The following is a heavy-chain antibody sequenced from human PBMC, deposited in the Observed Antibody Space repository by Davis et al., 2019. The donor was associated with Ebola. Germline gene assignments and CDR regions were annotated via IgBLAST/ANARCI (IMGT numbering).Heavy chain of an antibody. Sequence: PGGSLRLSCAASGFTFDQYAMYWVRQRPGKSLEWVSLINGDGDHTYYADSVKGRFTVSRDNIKTSLYLQMNSLRIEDIAMYYCVRPGSGGYTPDFDYWGQGTVVTVSS. CDR3: VRPGSGGYTPDFDY. V-gene: IGHV3-43*02. CDR2: INGDGDHT. J-gene: IGHJ4*02. D-gene: IGHD3-10*01. CDR1: GFTFDQYA.